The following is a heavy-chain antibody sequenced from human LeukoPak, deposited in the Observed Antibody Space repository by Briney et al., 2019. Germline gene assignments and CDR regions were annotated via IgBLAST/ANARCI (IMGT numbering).Heavy chain of an antibody. V-gene: IGHV4-4*07. CDR1: GGSISSYY. J-gene: IGHJ3*02. CDR2: IYTSGST. CDR3: ALRGRLDYGSGSYYQNAFDI. D-gene: IGHD3-10*01. Sequence: SETLSPTCTVSGGSISSYYWSWIRQPAGKGLEWIGRIYTSGSTNYNPSLKSRVTMSVDTSKNQFSLKLSSVTAADTAVYYCALRGRLDYGSGSYYQNAFDIWGQGTMVTVSS.